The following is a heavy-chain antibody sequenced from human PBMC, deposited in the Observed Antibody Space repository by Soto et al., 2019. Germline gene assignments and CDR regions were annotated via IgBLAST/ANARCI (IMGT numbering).Heavy chain of an antibody. CDR1: GFTFSSYA. V-gene: IGHV3-23*01. CDR3: AKGPIFGVENIYDY. CDR2: MSGNGGSA. J-gene: IGHJ4*02. D-gene: IGHD3-3*01. Sequence: EVQLLESGGGLLQPGGSLRLSCAASGFTFSSYAMSWVRQAPGKGLEWVSGMSGNGGSAYYADSGKGRFTISIDNSKKTLYLQMNSLRAEDTAVYCCAKGPIFGVENIYDYWGQGTLVTVSS.